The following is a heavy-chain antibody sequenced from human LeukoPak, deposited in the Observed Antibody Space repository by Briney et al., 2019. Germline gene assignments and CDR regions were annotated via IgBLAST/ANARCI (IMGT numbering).Heavy chain of an antibody. V-gene: IGHV1-2*02. CDR1: VYIFSDYY. CDR3: ARALSNLRLYYFDS. CDR2: INPNSGGT. Sequence: ASMKVSCKASVYIFSDYYIHWVRQAPGQGLEWMGLINPNSGGTNHAAKFQGRVTMTGGTSISKAYMELSRLNSDDTAVYYCARALSNLRLYYFDSWGQGTLVTVSS. D-gene: IGHD4-11*01. J-gene: IGHJ4*02.